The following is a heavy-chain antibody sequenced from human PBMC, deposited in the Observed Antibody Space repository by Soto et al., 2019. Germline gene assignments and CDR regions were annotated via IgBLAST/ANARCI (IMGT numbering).Heavy chain of an antibody. Sequence: SLRLSCAASGFIFSDYYMSWIRQAPGTGLEWISYISSSGSTVYYADSVRGRFTTPRDNAKDSLFLQMDSLKADETAVYYGASWGRTSSLRYLDYWGQGTLVTVSS. CDR1: GFIFSDYY. D-gene: IGHD7-27*01. V-gene: IGHV3-11*01. CDR3: ASWGRTSSLRYLDY. J-gene: IGHJ4*02. CDR2: ISSSGSTV.